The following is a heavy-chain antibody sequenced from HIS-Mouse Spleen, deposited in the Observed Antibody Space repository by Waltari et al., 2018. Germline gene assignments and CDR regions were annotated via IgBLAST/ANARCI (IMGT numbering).Heavy chain of an antibody. CDR3: AREIPYSSSWYDWYFDL. D-gene: IGHD6-13*01. J-gene: IGHJ2*01. V-gene: IGHV4-39*07. CDR2: IYYSGST. CDR1: GGSISSRSYY. Sequence: QLQLQESGPGLVKPSETLSLTCTVSGGSISSRSYYWGWIRQPPGKGLGWIGRIYYSGSTHYNPSPKGGVTISVETSKSQFSLKLSCVTAADTAVYYCAREIPYSSSWYDWYFDLWGRGTLVTVSS.